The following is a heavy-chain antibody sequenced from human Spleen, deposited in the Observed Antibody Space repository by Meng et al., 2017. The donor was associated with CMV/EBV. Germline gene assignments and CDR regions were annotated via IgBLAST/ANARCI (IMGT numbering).Heavy chain of an antibody. J-gene: IGHJ4*02. V-gene: IGHV3-23*01. CDR3: AKVAYSSSSGYYFDF. D-gene: IGHD6-6*01. Sequence: GGSLRLSCAASGFTFSSYAMSWVRQAPGKGLEWVSAIRDTGGSTYYADSVKGRFTISRDTSKNTLYLQMNSLRAEDTAVYYCAKVAYSSSSGYYFDFWGQGTLVTVSS. CDR2: IRDTGGST. CDR1: GFTFSSYA.